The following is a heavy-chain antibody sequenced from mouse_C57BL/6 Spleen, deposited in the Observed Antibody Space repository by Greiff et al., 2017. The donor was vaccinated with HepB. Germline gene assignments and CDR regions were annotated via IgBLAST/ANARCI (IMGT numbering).Heavy chain of an antibody. D-gene: IGHD1-1*01. Sequence: DVKLVESEGGLVQPGSSMKLSCTASGFTFSDYYMAWVRQVPEKGLEWVANINYDGSSTYYLDSLKSRFIISRDNAKNILYLQMSSLKSEDTATYYCARSPGSRGYFDYWGQGTTLTVSS. CDR2: INYDGSST. CDR3: ARSPGSRGYFDY. CDR1: GFTFSDYY. J-gene: IGHJ2*01. V-gene: IGHV5-16*01.